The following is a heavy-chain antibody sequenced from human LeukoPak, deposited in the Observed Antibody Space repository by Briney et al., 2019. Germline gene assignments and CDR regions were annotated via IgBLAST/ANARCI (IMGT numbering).Heavy chain of an antibody. CDR2: ISYDGSNK. V-gene: IGHV3-30-3*01. CDR1: GFTFSSYA. J-gene: IGHJ4*02. CDR3: ARASYSSSWNYFDY. D-gene: IGHD6-13*01. Sequence: GGSLRLSCAASGFTFSSYAMHWVRQAPGKGLEWVAVISYDGSNKYYADSVKGRFTISRGNSKNTLYLQMNSLRAEDTAVNYCARASYSSSWNYFDYWGRGTLVTVSS.